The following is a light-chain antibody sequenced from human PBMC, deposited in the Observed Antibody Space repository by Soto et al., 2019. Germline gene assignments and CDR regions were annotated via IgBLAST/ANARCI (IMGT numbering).Light chain of an antibody. V-gene: IGKV3-15*01. CDR1: QSIRTN. CDR2: GAS. Sequence: EIVLTHSPATLSVSPGETVTLPFSASQSIRTNLAWYQHKPGQSPRLLIYGASNRATGFPARFSGSGSGTEFTLTISSLQSEDFAVYYCQQYNDNWPTFGQGTKVDIK. J-gene: IGKJ1*01. CDR3: QQYNDNWPT.